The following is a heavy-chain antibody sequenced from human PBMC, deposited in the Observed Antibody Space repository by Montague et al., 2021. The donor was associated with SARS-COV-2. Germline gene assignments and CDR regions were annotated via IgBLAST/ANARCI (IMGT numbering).Heavy chain of an antibody. CDR2: IWYDGSNK. J-gene: IGHJ6*02. V-gene: IGHV3-33*01. D-gene: IGHD6-13*01. CDR1: GFTFSSYG. CDR3: ARVGRQQLVRLSGMDV. Sequence: SLRLSCAASGFTFSSYGMHWVRQAPGKGLEWVAVIWYDGSNKYYADSVKGRFTISRDNSKNTLYLQMNSLRAEDTAVYYCARVGRQQLVRLSGMDVWGQGTTVTVSS.